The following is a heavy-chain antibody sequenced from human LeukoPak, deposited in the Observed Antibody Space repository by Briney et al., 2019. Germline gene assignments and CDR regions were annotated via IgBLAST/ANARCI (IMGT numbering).Heavy chain of an antibody. CDR1: GFTFSSYA. J-gene: IGHJ4*02. CDR2: ISYDGSNK. V-gene: IGHV3-30-3*01. CDR3: ARSACQYSSGCGSDY. D-gene: IGHD6-19*01. Sequence: QTGGSLRLSCAASGFTFSSYAMHWVRQAPGKGLEWVAVISYDGSNKYYADSVKGRFTISRDNSKNTLYLQMNSLRAEDTAVYYCARSACQYSSGCGSDYWGQGTLVTVSS.